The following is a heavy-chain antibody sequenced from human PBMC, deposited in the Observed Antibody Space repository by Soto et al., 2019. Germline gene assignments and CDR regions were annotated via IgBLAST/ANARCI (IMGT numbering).Heavy chain of an antibody. D-gene: IGHD3-9*01. CDR2: INAGNGNT. CDR3: ARADILTGYSPAPSYYMDV. V-gene: IGHV1-3*01. J-gene: IGHJ6*03. Sequence: ASVKVSCKASGYTFTSYAMHWVRQAPGQRLEWMGWINAGNGNTKYSQKFQGRVTITRDTSASTAYMELSSLRSEDTAVYYCARADILTGYSPAPSYYMDVWGKGTTVTVSS. CDR1: GYTFTSYA.